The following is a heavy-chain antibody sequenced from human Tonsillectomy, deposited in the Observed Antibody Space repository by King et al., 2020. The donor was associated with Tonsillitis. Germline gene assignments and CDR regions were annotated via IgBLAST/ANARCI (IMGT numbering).Heavy chain of an antibody. D-gene: IGHD1-26*01. Sequence: VQLVESGGDLVKPGGSLRLSCAASGFTFSSYSMNWVRQAPGKGLEWVSYISSSSGYIFYADSVKGRFTISRDNAKNSLYLQMNSLRAEDTAVYYCAKNSGSSYGGFDQWGQGTLVTVSS. CDR1: GFTFSSYS. J-gene: IGHJ4*02. CDR3: AKNSGSSYGGFDQ. V-gene: IGHV3-21*01. CDR2: ISSSSGYI.